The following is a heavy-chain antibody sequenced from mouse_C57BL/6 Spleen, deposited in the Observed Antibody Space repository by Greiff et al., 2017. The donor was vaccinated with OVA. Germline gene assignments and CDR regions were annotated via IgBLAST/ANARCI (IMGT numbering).Heavy chain of an antibody. CDR1: GYTFTGYW. CDR3: ASQQVGELDY. V-gene: IGHV1-9*01. J-gene: IGHJ4*01. D-gene: IGHD1-1*02. Sequence: LVESGAELMKPGASVKLSCKATGYTFTGYWIEWVKQRPGHGLEWIGEILPGRGSINYNEKFKGKATFTEDTSSNPAYMQLSSLTTEDSAIYYCASQQVGELDYWGQGTSVTVSS. CDR2: ILPGRGSI.